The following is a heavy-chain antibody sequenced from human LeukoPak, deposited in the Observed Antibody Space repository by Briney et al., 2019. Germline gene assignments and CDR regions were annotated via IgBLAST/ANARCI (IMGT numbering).Heavy chain of an antibody. CDR1: GYTFTSYY. CDR3: AAGARGYSGYDRTPFDY. J-gene: IGHJ4*02. Sequence: ASVKVSCKASGYTFTSYYMHWVRQAPGQGLEWMGIINPSGGSTSYAQKFQGRVTMTRDTSTSTVYMELSSLRSEDTAVYYCAAGARGYSGYDRTPFDYWGQGTLVTVSS. D-gene: IGHD5-12*01. CDR2: INPSGGST. V-gene: IGHV1-46*01.